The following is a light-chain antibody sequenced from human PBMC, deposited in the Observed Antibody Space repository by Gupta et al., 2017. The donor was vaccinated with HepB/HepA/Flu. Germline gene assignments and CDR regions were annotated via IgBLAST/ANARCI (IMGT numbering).Light chain of an antibody. CDR2: ATN. V-gene: IGLV1-40*01. Sequence: QSVLTQPPSVSGAPGQRVTISCTGSSSNIGAGYDVHWYQQLPGAAPKLLMYATNNRHSGVPDRCSGSTSGTSASLAITVLQAEEEVDYYCQSYDSSLSAWVFGTGTKVTVL. CDR3: QSYDSSLSAWV. J-gene: IGLJ1*01. CDR1: SSNIGAGYD.